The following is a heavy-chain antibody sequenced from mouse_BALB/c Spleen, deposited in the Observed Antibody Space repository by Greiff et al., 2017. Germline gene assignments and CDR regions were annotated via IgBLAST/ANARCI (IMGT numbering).Heavy chain of an antibody. J-gene: IGHJ2*01. D-gene: IGHD1-1*01. V-gene: IGHV14-4*02. CDR2: IDPENGDT. Sequence: EVQLQQSGAELVRSGASVKLSCTASGFNIKDYYMHWVKQRPEQGLEWIGWIDPENGDTEYAPKFQGKATVTADTSSNTAYLQLSSLTSEDTAVYYCNSYYYGSSYFDYWGQGTTLTVSS. CDR3: NSYYYGSSYFDY. CDR1: GFNIKDYY.